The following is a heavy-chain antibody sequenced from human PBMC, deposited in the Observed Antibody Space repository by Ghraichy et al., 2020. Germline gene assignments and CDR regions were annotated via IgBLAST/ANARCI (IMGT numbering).Heavy chain of an antibody. CDR2: IKQDGSEK. V-gene: IGHV3-7*01. J-gene: IGHJ5*02. CDR1: GFTFSSYW. D-gene: IGHD6-6*01. CDR3: ARERILSSSSRWFDP. Sequence: GESLNISCAASGFTFSSYWMSWVRQAPGKGLEWVANIKQDGSEKYYVDSVKGRFTISRDNAKNSLYLQMNSLRAEDTAVYYCARERILSSSSRWFDPWGQGTLVTVSS.